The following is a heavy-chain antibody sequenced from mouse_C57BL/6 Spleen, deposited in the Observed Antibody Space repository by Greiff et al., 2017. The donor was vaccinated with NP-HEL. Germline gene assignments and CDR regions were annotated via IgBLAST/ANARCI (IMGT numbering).Heavy chain of an antibody. CDR1: GYTFTSYW. CDR3: ARGGYYGSSYGY. D-gene: IGHD1-1*01. CDR2: IYPGSGST. V-gene: IGHV1-55*01. Sequence: QVHVKQPGAELVKPGASVKMSCKASGYTFTSYWITWVKQRPGQGLEWIGDIYPGSGSTNYNEKFKSKATLTVDTSSSTAYMQLSSLTSEDSAVYYCARGGYYGSSYGYWGQGTTLTVSS. J-gene: IGHJ2*01.